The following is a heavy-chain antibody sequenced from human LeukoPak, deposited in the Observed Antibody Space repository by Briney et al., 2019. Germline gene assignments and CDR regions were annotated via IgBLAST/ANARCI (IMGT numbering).Heavy chain of an antibody. V-gene: IGHV1-24*01. CDR2: FDPEDGET. D-gene: IGHD3-10*01. J-gene: IGHJ4*02. CDR3: ATESGSYYGSGSYYNG. CDR1: GYTLTELS. Sequence: ASVKVSCKVSGYTLTELSMHWVRQAPGKGLEWMGGFDPEDGETIYAQKFQGRVTMTEDTSTDTAYMELSSLRSEDTAVYYCATESGSYYGSGSYYNGWGQGTLVTVSS.